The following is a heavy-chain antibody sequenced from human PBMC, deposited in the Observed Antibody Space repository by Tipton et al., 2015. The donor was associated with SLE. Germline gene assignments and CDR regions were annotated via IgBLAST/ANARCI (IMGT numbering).Heavy chain of an antibody. D-gene: IGHD6-13*01. J-gene: IGHJ3*02. CDR2: IWYDGSNK. Sequence: SLRLSCAASGFTFSSYGMHWVRQAPGKGLEWVAVIWYDGSNKYYGDSGKGRFTISRDNSKNTLYLQMNSLRAEDTAVYYCAAPYRSSWRDAFDIWGQGTMVTVSS. CDR3: AAPYRSSWRDAFDI. CDR1: GFTFSSYG. V-gene: IGHV3-33*08.